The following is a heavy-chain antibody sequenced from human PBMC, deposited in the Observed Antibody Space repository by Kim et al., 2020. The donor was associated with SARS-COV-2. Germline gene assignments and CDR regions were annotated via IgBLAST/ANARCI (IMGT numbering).Heavy chain of an antibody. CDR3: AVRFDD. CDR2: TI. V-gene: IGHV3-48*01. D-gene: IGHD3-3*01. Sequence: TISSADAVKGRFTISRDNAMHSEYLQMNSLRGEDTAVYYCAVRFDDWGQGTLVTVSS. J-gene: IGHJ4*02.